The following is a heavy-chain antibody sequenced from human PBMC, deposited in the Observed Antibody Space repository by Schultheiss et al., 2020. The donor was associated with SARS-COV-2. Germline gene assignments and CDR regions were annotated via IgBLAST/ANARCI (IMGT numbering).Heavy chain of an antibody. CDR2: IAAYNGKT. CDR3: ARGPVTTDIDYYYYGMDV. Sequence: GESLKISCKASGYTLITYGISWVRQAPGQGLEWMGWIAAYNGKTNYPQKLQGRVTMTTDTSTSTAYMELRSLRSDDTAVYYCARGPVTTDIDYYYYGMDVWGQGTTVTVAS. CDR1: GYTLITYG. V-gene: IGHV1-18*01. D-gene: IGHD4-17*01. J-gene: IGHJ6*02.